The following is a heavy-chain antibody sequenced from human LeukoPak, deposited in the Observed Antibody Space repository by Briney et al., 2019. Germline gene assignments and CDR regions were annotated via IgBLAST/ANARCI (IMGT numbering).Heavy chain of an antibody. J-gene: IGHJ4*02. CDR2: IKSKNDGGTT. V-gene: IGHV3-15*05. CDR3: VGRPWNFDY. D-gene: IGHD1-1*01. CDR1: GFTFSDYY. Sequence: GGSLRLSCAASGFTFSDYYMSWIRQAPGKGLEWVGRIKSKNDGGTTDFAAPVKGRFTISRDDSKRMMFLEMNGLKTEDTAVYYCVGRPWNFDYWGQGTLVTVSS.